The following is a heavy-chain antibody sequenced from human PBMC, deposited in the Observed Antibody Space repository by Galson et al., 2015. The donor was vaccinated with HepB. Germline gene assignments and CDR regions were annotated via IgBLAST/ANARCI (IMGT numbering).Heavy chain of an antibody. D-gene: IGHD4-17*01. CDR2: INSYGSST. V-gene: IGHV3-74*01. CDR1: GFTLSSYW. J-gene: IGHJ6*02. Sequence: SLRLSCAASGFTLSSYWMHWVRQSPGKRLVWVSRINSYGSSTSYADSVKGRFTITRDNAKNTLYLQMNSLRAEDTAVYYCARDPVDYGDFLDYYYGMDIWGQGTTVTVSS. CDR3: ARDPVDYGDFLDYYYGMDI.